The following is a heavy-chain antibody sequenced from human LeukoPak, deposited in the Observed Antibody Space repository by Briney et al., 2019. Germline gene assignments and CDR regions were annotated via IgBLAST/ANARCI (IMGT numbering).Heavy chain of an antibody. Sequence: GGSLRLSCVASGFTFSSYAMHWVRQAPGKGLEWVAVISYDGSNKYYADSVKGRFTIPRDNSKNTLYLQMNSLRAEDTAVYYCARGLTDSSGWYRFDYWGQGTLVTVSS. CDR3: ARGLTDSSGWYRFDY. J-gene: IGHJ4*02. D-gene: IGHD6-19*01. CDR1: GFTFSSYA. CDR2: ISYDGSNK. V-gene: IGHV3-30-3*01.